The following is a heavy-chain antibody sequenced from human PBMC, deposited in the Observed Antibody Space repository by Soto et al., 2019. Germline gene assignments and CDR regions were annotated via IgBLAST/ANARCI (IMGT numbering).Heavy chain of an antibody. J-gene: IGHJ4*02. V-gene: IGHV3-30*18. CDR2: ISYDGSNK. Sequence: GGSLRLSCAASGFTFSIYGMHWVRQAPGKGLEWVAVISYDGSNKYYADSVKGRFTISRDNSKNTLYLQMNSLRAEDTAVYYCAKDSYSSGWYLWGQGTLVTVSS. D-gene: IGHD6-19*01. CDR1: GFTFSIYG. CDR3: AKDSYSSGWYL.